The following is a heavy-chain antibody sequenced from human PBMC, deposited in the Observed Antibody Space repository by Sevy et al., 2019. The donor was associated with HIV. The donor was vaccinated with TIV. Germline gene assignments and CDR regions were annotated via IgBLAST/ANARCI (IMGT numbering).Heavy chain of an antibody. V-gene: IGHV3-33*01. CDR3: ARDMGSSYDAFDI. CDR2: IWYDGSNK. D-gene: IGHD6-13*01. CDR1: GFTFSSYG. J-gene: IGHJ3*02. Sequence: GESLKISCAASGFTFSSYGMHWVRQAPGKGLEWVAVIWYDGSNKYYADSVKGRFTISRGNSKNTLYLQMNSLRAEDTAVYYCARDMGSSYDAFDIWGQGTMVTVSS.